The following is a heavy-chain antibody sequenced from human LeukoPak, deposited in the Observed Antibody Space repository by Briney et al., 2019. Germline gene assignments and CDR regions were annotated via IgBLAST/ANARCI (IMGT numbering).Heavy chain of an antibody. V-gene: IGHV4-4*07. J-gene: IGHJ6*03. CDR3: ARSFGFWSGYSNYYYYMDV. Sequence: SETLSLTCTVSGGSISSYYWSWIRQPAGKGLEWIGRIYTSGSTNYNPSLKSRVTISVDTSKNQFSLKLSSVTAADTAVYYCARSFGFWSGYSNYYYYMDVWGKGTTVTVSS. D-gene: IGHD3-3*01. CDR1: GGSISSYY. CDR2: IYTSGST.